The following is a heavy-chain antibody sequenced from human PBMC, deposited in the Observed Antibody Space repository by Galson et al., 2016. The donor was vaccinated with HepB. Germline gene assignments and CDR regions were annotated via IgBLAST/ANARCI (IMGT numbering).Heavy chain of an antibody. CDR1: GYTFTNYW. CDR2: IYPGDSDT. J-gene: IGHJ6*03. V-gene: IGHV5-51*01. CDR3: ARHNDYSSPFYYYMDL. Sequence: QSGAEVKKPGESLKISCKASGYTFTNYWIGWVRQMPGKGLEWMGIIYPGDSDTRYRPSFQGQVTISADRSINTAYLQWSSLKASDTAMYYCARHNDYSSPFYYYMDLWGKGTTVTVPS. D-gene: IGHD6-13*01.